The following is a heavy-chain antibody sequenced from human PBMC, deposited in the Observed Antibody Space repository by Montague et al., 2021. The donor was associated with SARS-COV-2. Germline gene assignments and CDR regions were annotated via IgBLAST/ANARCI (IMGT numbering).Heavy chain of an antibody. CDR3: ARGLGYTSMFRFFDY. J-gene: IGHJ4*01. CDR1: GGSASGYY. D-gene: IGHD2-2*02. CDR2: MYYTGTS. Sequence: SETLPLTCAISGGSASGYYWAWIRQPPGKGLEWIGYMYYTGTSNYNPSLKSRVSMSIDTSKNHFSLNLTSVAAADTGVYYCARGLGYTSMFRFFDYWGHGAQVTVSS. V-gene: IGHV4-59*02.